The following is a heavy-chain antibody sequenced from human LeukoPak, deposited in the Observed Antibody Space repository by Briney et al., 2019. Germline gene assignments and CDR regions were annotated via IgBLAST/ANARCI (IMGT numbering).Heavy chain of an antibody. CDR3: ARRSRLYKHETTGYHDS. CDR1: GDYITTTNYY. CDR2: IFYSGNT. V-gene: IGHV4-39*01. J-gene: IGHJ4*02. Sequence: PSETLSLTCNVSGDYITTTNYYWAWIRQPPGKGLEWIASIFYSGNTYYNPSLKSRVIISMDTSRKQISLKLSSLTATDTALYYCARRSRLYKHETTGYHDSWGQGTLVTVSS. D-gene: IGHD3-9*01.